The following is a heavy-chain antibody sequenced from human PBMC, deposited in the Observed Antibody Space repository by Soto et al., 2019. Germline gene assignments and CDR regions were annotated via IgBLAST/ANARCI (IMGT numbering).Heavy chain of an antibody. CDR3: AREHYGSGSSLYYYYGMDV. J-gene: IGHJ6*02. D-gene: IGHD3-10*01. CDR2: IYYSGST. V-gene: IGHV4-30-4*01. CDR1: GGSISSGDYY. Sequence: QVQLQESGPGLVKPSQTLSLTCTVSGGSISSGDYYWSWIRQPPGKGLEWIGYIYYSGSTYYNPSLKSRVTISVDTSTNQFSLKLSSVTAADTAVYYCAREHYGSGSSLYYYYGMDVWGQGTTVTVSS.